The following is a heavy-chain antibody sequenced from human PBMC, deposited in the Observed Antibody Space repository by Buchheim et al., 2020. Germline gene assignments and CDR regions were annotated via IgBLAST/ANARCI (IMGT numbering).Heavy chain of an antibody. CDR1: GGSINSGSYY. V-gene: IGHV4-61*02. Sequence: QVQLQESGPGLVKPSQTLSLTCTVSGGSINSGSYYWSWIRQPAGKGLEYLGRMYTSGTTSYDPSFKSRVTISGDTSKNQFSLNLRSVTAADTAMYYCARVARGYSYGYRFDYWGQGIL. CDR3: ARVARGYSYGYRFDY. CDR2: MYTSGTT. J-gene: IGHJ4*02. D-gene: IGHD5-18*01.